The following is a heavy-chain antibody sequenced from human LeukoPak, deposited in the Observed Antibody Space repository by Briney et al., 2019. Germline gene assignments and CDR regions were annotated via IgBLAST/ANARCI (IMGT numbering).Heavy chain of an antibody. V-gene: IGHV4-4*07. Sequence: SEXLSLTCTVSGGSISSYYWSWIRQPAGKGLEWIGRIYTSGSTNYNPSLTSRGTMSVDTSKTQFSLKLSSVTAADTAVYYCARERIAAAGPFDYWGQGTLVTVSS. CDR2: IYTSGST. D-gene: IGHD6-13*01. J-gene: IGHJ4*02. CDR1: GGSISSYY. CDR3: ARERIAAAGPFDY.